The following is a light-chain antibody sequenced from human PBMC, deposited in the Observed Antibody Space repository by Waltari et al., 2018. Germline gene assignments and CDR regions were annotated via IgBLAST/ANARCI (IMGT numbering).Light chain of an antibody. V-gene: IGKV1-33*01. CDR1: QDINNY. CDR3: QQYDSLPVT. J-gene: IGKJ4*01. Sequence: DIHMTQSPSSLSASVGDRVTFTCQASQDINNYLNWYHQKPGKAPKFLIYDVSKLETGVPSRFSGSGSGTTFTFTISYLEPEDVGTYYCQQYDSLPVTFGGGTKVEI. CDR2: DVS.